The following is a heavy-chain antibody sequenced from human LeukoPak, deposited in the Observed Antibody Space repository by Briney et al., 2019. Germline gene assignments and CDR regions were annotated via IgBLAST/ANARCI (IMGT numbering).Heavy chain of an antibody. J-gene: IGHJ4*02. Sequence: ASVKVSCKASGYTFTSYDINWVRQATGQGLEWMGWINPNSGGTNYAQKFQGRVTMTRDTSISTAYMELSRLRSDDTDVYYCARPQYSSSWYEGDYWGQGTLVTVSS. CDR3: ARPQYSSSWYEGDY. V-gene: IGHV1-2*02. CDR1: GYTFTSYD. CDR2: INPNSGGT. D-gene: IGHD6-13*01.